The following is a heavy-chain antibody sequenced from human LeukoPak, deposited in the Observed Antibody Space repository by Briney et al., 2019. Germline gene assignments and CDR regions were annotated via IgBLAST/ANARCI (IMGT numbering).Heavy chain of an antibody. D-gene: IGHD3-22*01. CDR3: ARDRVGYYDSSGYYYLDV. J-gene: IGHJ6*03. CDR1: GFTFSSYW. CDR2: IKQDGSEK. Sequence: PGGSLRLSCAASGFTFSSYWVSWVRQAPGKGLEWVANIKQDGSEKYYVDSVKGRFTISRDNAKNSLYLQMNSLRAEDTAVYYCARDRVGYYDSSGYYYLDVWGQGTTVTVSS. V-gene: IGHV3-7*01.